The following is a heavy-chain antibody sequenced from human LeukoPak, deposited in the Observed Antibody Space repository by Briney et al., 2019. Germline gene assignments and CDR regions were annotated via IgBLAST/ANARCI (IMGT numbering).Heavy chain of an antibody. V-gene: IGHV3-30-3*01. Sequence: PGGSLRLTCAASGFTFSSYAMHWVRQAPGKGLEWVAVISYDGSNKYYADSVKGRFTISRDNSKNTLYLQMNSLRAEDTAVYYCARDMGDGYNYPLIGFDYWGQGTLVTVSS. CDR3: ARDMGDGYNYPLIGFDY. D-gene: IGHD5-24*01. CDR1: GFTFSSYA. J-gene: IGHJ4*02. CDR2: ISYDGSNK.